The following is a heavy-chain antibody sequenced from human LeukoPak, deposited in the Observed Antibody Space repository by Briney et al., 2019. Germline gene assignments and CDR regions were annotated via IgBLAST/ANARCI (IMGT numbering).Heavy chain of an antibody. D-gene: IGHD2-2*02. V-gene: IGHV3-7*01. Sequence: PGGSLRLSCAASGFTFSSYWMSWVRQAPGKGLEWVANIKQDGSEKYCVDSVKGRFTISRDNAKNSLYLQMNSLRAEDTAVYYCARESSTSCYNYWGQGTLVTVSS. CDR2: IKQDGSEK. CDR1: GFTFSSYW. CDR3: ARESSTSCYNY. J-gene: IGHJ4*02.